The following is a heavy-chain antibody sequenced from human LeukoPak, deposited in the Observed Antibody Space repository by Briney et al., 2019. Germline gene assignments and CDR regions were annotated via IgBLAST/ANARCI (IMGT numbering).Heavy chain of an antibody. CDR1: GGTFSSYA. CDR3: ARELYYYDSSGYFDY. Sequence: SVKVSCTASGGTFSSYAISWVRQAPGQGLEWMGGIIPIFGTANYAQKFQGRVTITADESTSTAYMELSSLRSEDTAVYYCARELYYYDSSGYFDYWGQGTLVTVSS. CDR2: IIPIFGTA. J-gene: IGHJ4*02. D-gene: IGHD3-22*01. V-gene: IGHV1-69*13.